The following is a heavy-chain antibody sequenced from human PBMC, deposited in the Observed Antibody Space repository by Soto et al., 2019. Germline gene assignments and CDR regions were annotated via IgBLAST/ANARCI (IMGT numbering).Heavy chain of an antibody. Sequence: TLSLTCPVSGGSISSVGYYWSWIRQHPGKGLEWIGYIYYSGSTYYNPSLKSRVTISVDTSKNQFSLKLSSVTAADTAVYYCARDRIVGATLYYYGMDVWGQGTTVTVS. CDR1: GGSISSVGYY. CDR3: ARDRIVGATLYYYGMDV. J-gene: IGHJ6*02. D-gene: IGHD1-26*01. V-gene: IGHV4-31*03. CDR2: IYYSGST.